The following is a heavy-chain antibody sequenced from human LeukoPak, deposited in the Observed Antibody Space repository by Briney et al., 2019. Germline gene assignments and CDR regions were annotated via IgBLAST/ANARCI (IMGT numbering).Heavy chain of an antibody. D-gene: IGHD2-15*01. V-gene: IGHV3-23*01. CDR2: ISGSGGST. CDR3: AKDLVVVAAAPPADY. Sequence: GGSLRLSCAASGFTFSSYAMSWVRQAPGKGLEWVSAISGSGGSTYYADSVKGRFTISRDNSKNTLYLQMNSLRAEDTVVYYCAKDLVVVAAAPPADYWGQGTLVTVSS. J-gene: IGHJ4*02. CDR1: GFTFSSYA.